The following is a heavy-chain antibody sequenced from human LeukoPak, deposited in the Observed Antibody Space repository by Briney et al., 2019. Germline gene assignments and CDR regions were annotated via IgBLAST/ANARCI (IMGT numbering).Heavy chain of an antibody. CDR3: ARRNEDLIAAAGSDAFDI. D-gene: IGHD6-13*01. V-gene: IGHV4-39*01. J-gene: IGHJ3*02. Sequence: SETLSLTCTVSGGSISSSSYYWGWIRQPPGKGLEWIGSIYYSGSTYYNPSLKSRVTISVDTSKNQFSLKLSSVTAADTAVNYCARRNEDLIAAAGSDAFDIWGQGTMVTVSS. CDR1: GGSISSSSYY. CDR2: IYYSGST.